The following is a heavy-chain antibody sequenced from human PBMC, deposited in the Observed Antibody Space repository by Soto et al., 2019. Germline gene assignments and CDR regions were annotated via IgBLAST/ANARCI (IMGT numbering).Heavy chain of an antibody. Sequence: PGESLKFPWTGIVYTFTTFWLSWVPQMPGKGLEWMGRIDPRDSYVNYSPAFQGRDTIALYKSISTAHLQWGSLGAWETAMYYCARLFCSTTTCDGWFDPWGQGTLVNVSS. CDR1: VYTFTTFW. D-gene: IGHD2-2*01. CDR2: IDPRDSYV. CDR3: ARLFCSTTTCDGWFDP. J-gene: IGHJ5*02. V-gene: IGHV5-10-1*01.